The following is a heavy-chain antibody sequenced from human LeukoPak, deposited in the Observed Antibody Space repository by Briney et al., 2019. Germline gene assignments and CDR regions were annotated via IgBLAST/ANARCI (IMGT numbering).Heavy chain of an antibody. Sequence: RSETLSLTCTVSGGSISSYYWSWIRQPPGKGLEWIGYIYYSGSTNYNPSLKSRVTISVDTSKNQFSLKLSSVTAADTAVYYCARASDYGDYVGWYFDLWGRGTLVTVSS. CDR2: IYYSGST. J-gene: IGHJ2*01. V-gene: IGHV4-59*01. D-gene: IGHD4-17*01. CDR3: ARASDYGDYVGWYFDL. CDR1: GGSISSYY.